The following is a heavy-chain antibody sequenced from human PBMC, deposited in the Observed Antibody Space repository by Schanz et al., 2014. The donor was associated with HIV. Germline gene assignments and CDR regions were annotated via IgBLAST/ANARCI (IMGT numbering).Heavy chain of an antibody. V-gene: IGHV3-30*04. D-gene: IGHD3-16*01. J-gene: IGHJ6*02. CDR2: ISFDGNNK. CDR1: GFTFSNYA. CDR3: ARVANWDYYGMDV. Sequence: QVQLVGSGGGVVQPGRSLRLSCAVSGFTFSNYAMHWVRQAPGKGLEWGAIISFDGNNKYYADSVKGRSTISRDNSKNTLYLQMNSLRAEDTAVYYCARVANWDYYGMDVWGRGTTVTVSS.